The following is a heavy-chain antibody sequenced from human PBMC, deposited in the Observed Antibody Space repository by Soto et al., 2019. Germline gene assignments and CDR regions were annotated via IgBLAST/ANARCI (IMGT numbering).Heavy chain of an antibody. Sequence: QVHLVESGGGVVQPGRSLRLSCAASGFTFSTYGMHWVRQAPGKGLEWVALIWNHGREDSYADSVKGRFTISRDNSMNTLWLQMNSLRADDTAVYYCVRGPWLVGDVTSFDYWGQGSLVTVSS. J-gene: IGHJ4*02. CDR3: VRGPWLVGDVTSFDY. CDR2: IWNHGRED. V-gene: IGHV3-33*01. CDR1: GFTFSTYG. D-gene: IGHD6-19*01.